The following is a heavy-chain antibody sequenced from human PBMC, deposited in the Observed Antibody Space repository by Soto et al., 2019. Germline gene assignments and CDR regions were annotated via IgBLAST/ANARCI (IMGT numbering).Heavy chain of an antibody. J-gene: IGHJ6*02. D-gene: IGHD6-19*01. Sequence: ASVKVSCTASGYTFTSYGVSWVRQAPGQGLEWMGWISAYNGNTNYAQKLQGRVTMTTDTSTSTDYMELRSLRSDDTAVYYCAREWGIAVAGPYGMDVWGQGTTVTVSS. CDR2: ISAYNGNT. V-gene: IGHV1-18*01. CDR1: GYTFTSYG. CDR3: AREWGIAVAGPYGMDV.